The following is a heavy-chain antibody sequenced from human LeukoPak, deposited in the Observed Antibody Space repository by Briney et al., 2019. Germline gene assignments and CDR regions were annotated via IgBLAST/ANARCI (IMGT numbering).Heavy chain of an antibody. CDR3: ARVSVSSSSAYFDY. D-gene: IGHD6-6*01. J-gene: IGHJ4*02. CDR1: GFTFSSYW. V-gene: IGHV3-7*01. CDR2: IKQDGSEK. Sequence: GGSLRLSCAASGFTFSSYWMSWVRQAPGKGLEWVANIKQDGSEKYYVDSVKGRFTISRDNAKNSLYLQMNSLRAEDMAVYYCARVSVSSSSAYFDYWGQGTLVTVSS.